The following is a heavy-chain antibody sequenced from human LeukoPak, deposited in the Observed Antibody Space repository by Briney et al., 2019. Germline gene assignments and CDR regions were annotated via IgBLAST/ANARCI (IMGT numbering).Heavy chain of an antibody. CDR1: GGSVSSSNW. V-gene: IGHV4-4*02. CDR2: IYHSGST. Sequence: SETLSLTCAVSGGSVSSSNWWSWVRQPPGKGLEWIGEIYHSGSTNYNPSLKSRVTISVDKSKNQFSLKLSSVTAADTAVYYCARDPSNYYDSSGYYTPYYYYGMDVWGQGTTVTVSS. CDR3: ARDPSNYYDSSGYYTPYYYYGMDV. J-gene: IGHJ6*02. D-gene: IGHD3-22*01.